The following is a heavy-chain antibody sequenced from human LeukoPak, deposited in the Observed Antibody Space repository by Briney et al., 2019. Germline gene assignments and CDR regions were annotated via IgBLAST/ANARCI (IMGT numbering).Heavy chain of an antibody. J-gene: IGHJ4*02. CDR2: ISTYSGIT. D-gene: IGHD6-25*01. V-gene: IGHV1-18*01. Sequence: ASVKVSCKASGYTFTTDGISWVRQAPGQGLEWMGWISTYSGITNYAQKLQGRVTMTTDTSTRTAYMELRSLRFDDTAVYYCARDLGHISGTIDYWGQGTLVTVSS. CDR3: ARDLGHISGTIDY. CDR1: GYTFTTDG.